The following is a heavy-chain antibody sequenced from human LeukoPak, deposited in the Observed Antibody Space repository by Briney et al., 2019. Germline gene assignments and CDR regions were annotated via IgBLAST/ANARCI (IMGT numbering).Heavy chain of an antibody. CDR1: GASITTYY. CDR2: IYSSETT. V-gene: IGHV4-4*09. CDR3: ARHFPYCGGDCPYYYMDV. Sequence: PSETLSLTCTVSGASITTYYWTWIRQAPGKGLEWIGNIYSSETTKYNPSPRSRATISGDTSKNQFSLKLSSVTAADTAVYYCARHFPYCGGDCPYYYMDVWGKGTTVTVSS. J-gene: IGHJ6*03. D-gene: IGHD2-21*02.